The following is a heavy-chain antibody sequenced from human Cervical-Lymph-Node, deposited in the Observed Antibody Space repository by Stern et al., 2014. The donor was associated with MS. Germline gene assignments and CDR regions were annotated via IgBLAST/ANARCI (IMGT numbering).Heavy chain of an antibody. J-gene: IGHJ3*02. D-gene: IGHD4-17*01. CDR3: ARSIPGYGDVYHSAFEI. CDR2: ITPDNANT. V-gene: IGHV1-3*01. Sequence: VQLEESGAEVRKPGASVTISCKASGYTFTSYAIHWLRQAPGQRLEWMGWITPDNANTRYSQRFQDRVTITRDTSATTAYVELSGLRSEDTAVYYCARSIPGYGDVYHSAFEIWGQGTVVTVSS. CDR1: GYTFTSYA.